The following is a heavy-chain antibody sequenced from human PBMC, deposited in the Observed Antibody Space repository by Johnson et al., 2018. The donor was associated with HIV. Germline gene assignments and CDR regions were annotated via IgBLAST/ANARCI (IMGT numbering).Heavy chain of an antibody. D-gene: IGHD1-26*01. V-gene: IGHV3-30*03. Sequence: QVQLVESGGGVVQPGRSLRLSCAASGFTFSSYGMHWVRQAPGKGLEWVAVISYDGSNKYYADSVKGRLTISRDNSKNTLYLQMNSLIAEDTAVYYCASSESFGAFDIWGRGTMVTVSS. CDR2: ISYDGSNK. CDR1: GFTFSSYG. CDR3: ASSESFGAFDI. J-gene: IGHJ3*02.